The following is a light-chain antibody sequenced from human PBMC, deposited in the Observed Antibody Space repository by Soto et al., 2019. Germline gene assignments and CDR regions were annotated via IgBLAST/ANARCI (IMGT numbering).Light chain of an antibody. CDR3: QQFDNTPYT. CDR2: WAS. J-gene: IGKJ2*01. V-gene: IGKV4-1*01. CDR1: QSLLYNSNKKNY. Sequence: DIVMTQSPDSLAVSLGERATINCKSSQSLLYNSNKKNYLVWYQQKPGQPPKLLISWASTREPAVPERFSGSGSGTDFPLTISSLQAEDVAVYYCQQFDNTPYTFGQGTKLEIK.